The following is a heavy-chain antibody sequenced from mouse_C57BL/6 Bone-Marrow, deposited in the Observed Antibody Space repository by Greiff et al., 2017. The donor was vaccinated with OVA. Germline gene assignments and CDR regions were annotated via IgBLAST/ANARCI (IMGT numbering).Heavy chain of an antibody. V-gene: IGHV1-64*01. J-gene: IGHJ1*03. Sequence: QVQLKQPGAELVKPGASVKLSCKASGYTFTSYWMHWVKQRPGQGLEWIGMIHPNSGSTNYNEKFKSKATLTVDKSSSTAYMQLSSLTSEDSAVYYCARVSGSSWYFDVWGTGTTVTVSS. D-gene: IGHD1-1*01. CDR3: ARVSGSSWYFDV. CDR2: IHPNSGST. CDR1: GYTFTSYW.